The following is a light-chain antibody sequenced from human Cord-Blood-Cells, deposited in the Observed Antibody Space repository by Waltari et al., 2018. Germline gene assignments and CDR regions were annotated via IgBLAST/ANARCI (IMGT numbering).Light chain of an antibody. CDR1: QRVSSN. CDR3: QQYNNWPPIT. J-gene: IGKJ5*01. CDR2: GAS. Sequence: EIVMTQSPATLSVSPGERATLSCRASQRVSSNFAWYQQKPGQAPRLLSYGASTRATGIPARFSGSGSGTEFTLTISSLQSEDFAVYYCQQYNNWPPITFGQGTRLEIK. V-gene: IGKV3-15*01.